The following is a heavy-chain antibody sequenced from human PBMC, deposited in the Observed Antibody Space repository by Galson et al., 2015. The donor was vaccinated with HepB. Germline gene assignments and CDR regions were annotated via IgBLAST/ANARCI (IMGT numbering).Heavy chain of an antibody. J-gene: IGHJ4*02. V-gene: IGHV3-21*01. D-gene: IGHD7-27*01. CDR1: GFTFSNYN. Sequence: LRLSCAASGFTFSNYNMNWVRQAPGKGLEWVASISSTSDYTYYTDSLKGRFTISRDNAKNSLYLQMNSLRPEDTAVYYCVRDPPLGTPFDHWGQGTLVTVSS. CDR3: VRDPPLGTPFDH. CDR2: ISSTSDYT.